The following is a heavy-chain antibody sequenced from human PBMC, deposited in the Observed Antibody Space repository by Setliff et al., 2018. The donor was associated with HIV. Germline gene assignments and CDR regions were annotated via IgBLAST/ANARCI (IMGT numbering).Heavy chain of an antibody. CDR2: IYYSGST. J-gene: IGHJ4*02. Sequence: SETLSLTCTVSGGSISSSSYYWGWIRQPPGKGLEWIGSIYYSGSTYYNPPLKSRVTISVDTSKNQFSLRLSSVTAADTAVYYCASPASGGSSGQYHYWGQGTLVTVSS. CDR3: ASPASGGSSGQYHY. CDR1: GGSISSSSYY. D-gene: IGHD6-19*01. V-gene: IGHV4-39*01.